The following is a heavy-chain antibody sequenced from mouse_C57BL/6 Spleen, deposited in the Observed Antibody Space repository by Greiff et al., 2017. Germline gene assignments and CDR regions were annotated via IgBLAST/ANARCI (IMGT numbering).Heavy chain of an antibody. V-gene: IGHV1-50*01. CDR3: ARYYYGSSPDY. J-gene: IGHJ2*01. Sequence: QVQLQQPGAELVKPGASVKLSCKASGYTFTSYWMQWVKQRPGQGLEWIGEIDPSDSYTNYNQKFKGKATLTVDTSSSTAYMQLSSLTSEDSAVYYCARYYYGSSPDYWGQGTTPTVSS. CDR2: IDPSDSYT. D-gene: IGHD1-1*01. CDR1: GYTFTSYW.